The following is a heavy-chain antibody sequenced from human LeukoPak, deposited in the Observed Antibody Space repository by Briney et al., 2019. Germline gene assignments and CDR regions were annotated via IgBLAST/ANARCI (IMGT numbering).Heavy chain of an antibody. CDR3: RRLYLGISDY. CDR1: GLSLSSCGYH. V-gene: IGHV4-31*03. Sequence: SSETLSLTRTVSGLSLSSCGYHCRRIRQHPGKGLEWIGYIYYSVSTYYNPSLKSRVTISVDTSKTQFTLRHSWGTAAVTVWYCARRLYLGISDYWGQGTLVTVSS. D-gene: IGHD3-3*01. CDR2: IYYSVST. J-gene: IGHJ4*02.